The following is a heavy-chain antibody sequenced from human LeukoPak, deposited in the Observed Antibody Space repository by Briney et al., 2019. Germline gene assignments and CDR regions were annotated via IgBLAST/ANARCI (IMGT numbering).Heavy chain of an antibody. CDR2: INHSGST. V-gene: IGHV4-34*01. D-gene: IGHD6-13*01. Sequence: RTSETLSLTCAVYGGSFSGYYWSWIRQPPGKGLEWIGEINHSGSTNYNPSLKSRVTISVDTSKNQFSLKLSSVTAADTAVYYCASRIAAAGTLDNYYYGMDVWGQGTTVTVSS. CDR3: ASRIAAAGTLDNYYYGMDV. J-gene: IGHJ6*02. CDR1: GGSFSGYY.